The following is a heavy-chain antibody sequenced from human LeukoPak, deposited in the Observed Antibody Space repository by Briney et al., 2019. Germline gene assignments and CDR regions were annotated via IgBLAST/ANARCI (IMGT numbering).Heavy chain of an antibody. V-gene: IGHV3-30*18. CDR1: GFTFSSYG. Sequence: PGRSLRLSCAASGFTFSSYGMHWVRQAPGKGLEWVAVISYDGSNKYYADSVKGRFTISRDNSKNTLYLQMNSLRAEDTAVYYCAKATAAAGLDYWGQGTLVTVSS. CDR3: AKATAAAGLDY. CDR2: ISYDGSNK. D-gene: IGHD6-13*01. J-gene: IGHJ4*02.